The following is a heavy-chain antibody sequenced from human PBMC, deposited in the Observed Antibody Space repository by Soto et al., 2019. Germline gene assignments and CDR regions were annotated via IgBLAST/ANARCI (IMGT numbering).Heavy chain of an antibody. CDR2: IKQDGSEK. J-gene: IGHJ6*02. CDR1: GFTFSKSG. V-gene: IGHV3-7*01. Sequence: RLAGSASGFTFSKSGMNWLRQALGKGLEWVANIKQDGSEKYFVDSVKGRFTISREKAKNSLYMQINSLRAEDTAVYYRARHLGRTAAGYYYYYAMDVWGQGTTLPDSS. CDR3: ARHLGRTAAGYYYYYAMDV. D-gene: IGHD2-2*01.